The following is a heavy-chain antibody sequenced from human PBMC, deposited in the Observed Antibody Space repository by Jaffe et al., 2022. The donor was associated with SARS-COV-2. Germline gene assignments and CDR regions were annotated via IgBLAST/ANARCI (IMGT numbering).Heavy chain of an antibody. D-gene: IGHD6-19*01. CDR1: GFTFENHA. J-gene: IGHJ3*01. V-gene: IGHV3-23*01. CDR3: ARDLVSGWSKVFDV. CDR2: ISGIGAST. Sequence: EVQLLESGGDLMQPGGSLRLSCAASGFTFENHAMNWVRQVPGKGLEWVSGISGIGASTYYIDSVKDRFTISRDNSRNTLYLDMDSLRVEDTAVYFCARDLVSGWSKVFDVWGQGARVTVSS.